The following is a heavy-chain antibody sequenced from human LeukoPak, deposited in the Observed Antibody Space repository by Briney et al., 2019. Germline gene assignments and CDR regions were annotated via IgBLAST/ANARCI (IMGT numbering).Heavy chain of an antibody. CDR1: GGTFSSYA. Sequence: SVKVSCKASGGTFSSYAISWVRQAPGQGLEWMGGIIPIFGTANYAQKFQGRVTITADKSTSTAYMELSSLRSEDTAVYYCARGAPYSSGWYFDYWGQGTLVTVSS. CDR3: ARGAPYSSGWYFDY. J-gene: IGHJ4*02. D-gene: IGHD6-19*01. CDR2: IIPIFGTA. V-gene: IGHV1-69*06.